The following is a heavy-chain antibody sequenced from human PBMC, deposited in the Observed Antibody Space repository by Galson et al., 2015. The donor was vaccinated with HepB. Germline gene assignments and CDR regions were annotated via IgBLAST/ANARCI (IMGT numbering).Heavy chain of an antibody. V-gene: IGHV4-59*01. CDR3: AGDAVSRAFDI. CDR2: IYSSGST. CDR1: GDSISTYY. J-gene: IGHJ3*02. Sequence: ETLSLTCTVSGDSISTYYWSWIRQPPGKGLEWIGYIYSSGSTNYNPSLKSRVTISVDTSKNQFSLKLNSVTAADTAIYYCAGDAVSRAFDIWGQGTMVAVSS. D-gene: IGHD2/OR15-2a*01.